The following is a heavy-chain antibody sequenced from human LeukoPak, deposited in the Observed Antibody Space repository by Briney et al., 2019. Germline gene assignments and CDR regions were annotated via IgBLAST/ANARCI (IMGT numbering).Heavy chain of an antibody. CDR2: ISSSGTTM. CDR3: ARGDYDKYGMDV. J-gene: IGHJ6*02. CDR1: GFTFSNYY. Sequence: GGSLRLSCAASGFTFSNYYMSWIRQAPGNGLEWVSYISSSGTTMYYADSVKGRFIISRDNAKNSLFLQMNSLKAEDTAVYYCARGDYDKYGMDVWGQGTTVTVSS. V-gene: IGHV3-11*01.